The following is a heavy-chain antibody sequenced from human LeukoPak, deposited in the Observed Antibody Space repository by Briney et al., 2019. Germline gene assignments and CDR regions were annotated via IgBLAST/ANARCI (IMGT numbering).Heavy chain of an antibody. CDR3: AKEGAAAGTVFDY. CDR1: GFTFSSYS. Sequence: GGSLRLSCAASGFTFSSYSMNWVRQAPGKGLEWVAVISYDGSNKYYADSVKGRFTISRDNSKNTLYLQMNSLRAEDTAVYYCAKEGAAAGTVFDYWGQGTLVTVSS. D-gene: IGHD6-13*01. J-gene: IGHJ4*02. CDR2: ISYDGSNK. V-gene: IGHV3-30*18.